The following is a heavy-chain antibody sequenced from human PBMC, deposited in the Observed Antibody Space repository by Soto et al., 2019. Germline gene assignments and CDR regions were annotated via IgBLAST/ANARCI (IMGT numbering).Heavy chain of an antibody. CDR2: ISLYSDGT. V-gene: IGHV1-18*01. J-gene: IGHJ5*02. Sequence: GVSLKLYCKTAGYAFSNDGVTCVRKTPGQPLEWLGWISLYSDGTSYAQKFRGRVSMTTDTSTTTAYMELRSLRSDDTAVYYCARVVPGAEAWFGPWGQRPLVTGSS. CDR1: GYAFSNDG. CDR3: ARVVPGAEAWFGP.